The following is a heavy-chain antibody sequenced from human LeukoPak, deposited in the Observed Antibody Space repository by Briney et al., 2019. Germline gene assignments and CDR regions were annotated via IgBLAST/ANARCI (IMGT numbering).Heavy chain of an antibody. J-gene: IGHJ5*02. CDR2: IYYSGST. CDR3: ARETDYYDSGGYYLQWFDP. Sequence: SQTLSLTCTVSGGSITSGGYYWSWIRQHPGKGLEWIVYIYYSGSTSYNPSLKSRVTISLDTSRNQFSLKLSSVTAADTAVYYCARETDYYDSGGYYLQWFDPWGQGPLVSVSS. V-gene: IGHV4-31*03. D-gene: IGHD3-22*01. CDR1: GGSITSGGYY.